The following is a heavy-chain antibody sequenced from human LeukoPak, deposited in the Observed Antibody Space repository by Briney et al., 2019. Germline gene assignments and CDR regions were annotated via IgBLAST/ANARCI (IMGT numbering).Heavy chain of an antibody. CDR3: ARNELDYFDY. V-gene: IGHV2-70*04. J-gene: IGHJ4*02. CDR2: IDWDDDK. CDR1: GFSLSTSGMR. D-gene: IGHD1-1*01. Sequence: SGPALVKPTQTLTLTCTFSGFSLSTSGMRVSWIRQPPGKALEWLARIDWDDDKFYSTSLKTRLTISKDTSKNQVVLTMTNMDPVDTATYCCARNELDYFDYWGQGTLVTVSS.